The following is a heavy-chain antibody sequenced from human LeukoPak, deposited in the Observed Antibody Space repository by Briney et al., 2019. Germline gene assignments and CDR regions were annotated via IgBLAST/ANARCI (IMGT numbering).Heavy chain of an antibody. J-gene: IGHJ5*02. Sequence: SETLSLTCTVSGGSFSSSTHFWGWTRQPPGKGLEWIGIIYYSGSTYYNPSLKSRLTISVDTSKNQFSLKLSSVTATDTAVYYCARRGYCSSTSCYEYWFDPWGQGTLVTVSS. CDR1: GGSFSSSTHF. D-gene: IGHD2-2*01. CDR3: ARRGYCSSTSCYEYWFDP. CDR2: IYYSGST. V-gene: IGHV4-39*01.